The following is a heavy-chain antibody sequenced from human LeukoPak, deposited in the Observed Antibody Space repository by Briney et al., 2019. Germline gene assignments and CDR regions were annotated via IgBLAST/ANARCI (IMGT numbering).Heavy chain of an antibody. Sequence: GGSLRLSCAASGFTVSSNYMSWVRQAPGKGLEWVSVIYSGGSTYYADSVKGRFTISRDNSKNTLYLQMNSLRAEDTAVYYCARGLAVAGPPRLSGMDVWGQGTTVTVSS. CDR2: IYSGGST. D-gene: IGHD6-19*01. V-gene: IGHV3-66*01. CDR3: ARGLAVAGPPRLSGMDV. CDR1: GFTVSSNY. J-gene: IGHJ6*02.